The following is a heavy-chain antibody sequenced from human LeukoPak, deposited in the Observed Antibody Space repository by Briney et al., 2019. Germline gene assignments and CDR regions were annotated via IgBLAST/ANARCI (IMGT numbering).Heavy chain of an antibody. D-gene: IGHD2-15*01. Sequence: GASVKVSCKASGGSFSSYVITWVRQAPGQGLEWMGRIIPVLGVSNFAQKFQGRVTITTDESTSTAYMELSSLRSEDTAVYYCASSPLGGVVVVVAATPGDYYYYYMDVWGKGTTVTVSS. CDR1: GGSFSSYV. CDR3: ASSPLGGVVVVVAATPGDYYYYYMDV. CDR2: IIPVLGVS. V-gene: IGHV1-69*04. J-gene: IGHJ6*03.